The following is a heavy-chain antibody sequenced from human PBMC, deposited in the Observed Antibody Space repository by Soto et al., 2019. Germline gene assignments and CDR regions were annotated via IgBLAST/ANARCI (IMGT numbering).Heavy chain of an antibody. CDR3: ARGGGVGVAGSAAFDM. J-gene: IGHJ3*02. CDR1: GYPVTAYY. D-gene: IGHD3-3*01. V-gene: IGHV1-2*02. CDR2: INPATGAA. Sequence: QLHLVQSGAVVKKPGASVTVSCSASGYPVTAYYMHWVRQAPGRGLEWMGGINPATGAAKYTQTFQGRVHMTRDTSTSTVFMELSGLRSEDTAVFYCARGGGVGVAGSAAFDMWGQGTLVTVSS.